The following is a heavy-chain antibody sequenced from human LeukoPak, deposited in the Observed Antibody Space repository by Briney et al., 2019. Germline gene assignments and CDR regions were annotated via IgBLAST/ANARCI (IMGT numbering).Heavy chain of an antibody. J-gene: IGHJ6*03. CDR2: INHSGST. Sequence: PSETLSLTCAVYGGSFSGYYWSWIRQPPGKGLEWIGEINHSGSTNYNPSLKSRVTISVDTSKNQFSLKLSSVTAADTAVYYCARASDYDSSGYYYRLRFYHYMDVWGKGTTVTVSS. CDR3: ARASDYDSSGYYYRLRFYHYMDV. V-gene: IGHV4-34*01. CDR1: GGSFSGYY. D-gene: IGHD3-22*01.